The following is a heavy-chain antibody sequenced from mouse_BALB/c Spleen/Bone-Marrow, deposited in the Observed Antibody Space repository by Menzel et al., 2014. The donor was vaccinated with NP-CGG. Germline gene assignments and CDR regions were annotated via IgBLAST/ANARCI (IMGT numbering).Heavy chain of an antibody. CDR1: GYTFTDYN. D-gene: IGHD1-1*01. Sequence: VQLQQSGPELVKSGTSVKISCKASGYTFTDYNMHCVKQSHGKSLKWIGYIYPLNGGTDYNQKFKSKATMTVDKSSSTEYMELRNLTSEDSAVYYCARSSYFDYWGQGTTLTVSS. CDR2: IYPLNGGT. J-gene: IGHJ2*01. CDR3: ARSSYFDY. V-gene: IGHV1S29*02.